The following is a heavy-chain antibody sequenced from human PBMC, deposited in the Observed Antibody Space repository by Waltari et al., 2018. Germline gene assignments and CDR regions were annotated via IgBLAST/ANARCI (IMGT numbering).Heavy chain of an antibody. J-gene: IGHJ4*02. D-gene: IGHD3-22*01. CDR2: IIPILGIA. Sequence: QVQLVQSGAEVKKPGSSVKVSCKASGGTFSSYAISWVRQAPGQGLEWMGGIIPILGIANYAQKFQGRVTITADKSTSTADMELSSLRSEDTAVYYCARDPPNYYDSSGYYGYWGQGTLVTVSS. CDR1: GGTFSSYA. V-gene: IGHV1-69*10. CDR3: ARDPPNYYDSSGYYGY.